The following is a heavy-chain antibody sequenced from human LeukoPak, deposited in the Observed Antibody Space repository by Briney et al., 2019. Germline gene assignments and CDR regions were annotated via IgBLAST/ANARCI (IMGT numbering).Heavy chain of an antibody. D-gene: IGHD3-9*01. V-gene: IGHV4-61*02. J-gene: IGHJ4*02. Sequence: SETLSLTCTVSGGSISSGSYYWSWIRQPAGKGLEWIGRIYTSGSTNYNPSLKSRVTISVDTSKNQFPLKLSSVTAADTAVYYCASGYDILTGYPLRYWGQGTLVTVSS. CDR1: GGSISSGSYY. CDR2: IYTSGST. CDR3: ASGYDILTGYPLRY.